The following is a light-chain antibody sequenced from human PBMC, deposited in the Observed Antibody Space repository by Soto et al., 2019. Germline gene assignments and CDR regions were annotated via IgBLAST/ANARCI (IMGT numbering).Light chain of an antibody. V-gene: IGKV3-15*01. CDR1: ESVSSN. Sequence: EIVMTQSPATLSVSPGERATLSCRASESVSSNLAWYQQKPGQAPRLLIYGASTRATGIPARFSGSGSGTEFPLTISSLQSEDFAVYYCQQYNNWLTWTFGQGTKAEIK. J-gene: IGKJ1*01. CDR2: GAS. CDR3: QQYNNWLTWT.